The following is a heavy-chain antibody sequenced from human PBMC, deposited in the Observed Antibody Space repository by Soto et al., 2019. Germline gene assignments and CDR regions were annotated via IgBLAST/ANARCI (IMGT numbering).Heavy chain of an antibody. CDR2: MYYSGFT. J-gene: IGHJ3*02. V-gene: IGHV4-39*07. D-gene: IGHD6-13*01. Sequence: PSETLSLTCNVSGGSISTNNYYWGWIRQPPGKGLEWIGYMYYSGFTNYNPSLQSRVTISVDTSNNQFSLKLSSVTAADTAVYYCARGLQQLVNPTAFDILGQETMVT. CDR1: GGSISTNNYY. CDR3: ARGLQQLVNPTAFDI.